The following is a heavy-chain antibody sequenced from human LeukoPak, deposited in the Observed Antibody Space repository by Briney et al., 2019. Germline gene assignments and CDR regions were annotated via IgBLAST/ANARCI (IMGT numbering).Heavy chain of an antibody. CDR3: ARDLAATGSFDY. CDR2: IRQDGSEK. J-gene: IGHJ4*02. V-gene: IGHV3-7*01. D-gene: IGHD6-13*01. CDR1: GFTFSRAW. Sequence: PGGSLRLSCAASGFTFSRAWMTWVRQAPGKGREWVANIRQDGSEKYYVDSVKGRFTISRDNGKNSLYLQMNSLRAEDTAVYYCARDLAATGSFDYWGQGTLVTVFS.